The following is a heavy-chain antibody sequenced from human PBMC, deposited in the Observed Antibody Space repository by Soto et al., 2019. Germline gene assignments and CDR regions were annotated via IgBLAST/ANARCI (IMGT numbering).Heavy chain of an antibody. D-gene: IGHD3-10*01. CDR3: ARRRYGDY. J-gene: IGHJ4*02. CDR2: ISAHNGNT. CDR1: GYAFTTYG. Sequence: QVHLVQSGAEVKKPGASGKVSCKGSGYAFTTYGITWVRQAPGQGLEWMGWISAHNGNTNYALKLNGSVTVTRDTGTITTYTKLRSLGSDGKGVYYCARRRYGDYWRQGALVTVSS. V-gene: IGHV1-18*01.